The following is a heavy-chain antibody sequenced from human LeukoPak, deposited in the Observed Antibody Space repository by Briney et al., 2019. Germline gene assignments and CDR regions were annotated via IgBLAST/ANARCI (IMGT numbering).Heavy chain of an antibody. Sequence: PSETLSLTCTVSGYSISSGYYWGWIRQPPGKGLEWIGSIYHSGSTYYNPSLKSRVTISVDTSKNQFSLKLSSVTAADTAVYYCARGGPVVITDDAFDIWGQGTMVTVSS. CDR3: ARGGPVVITDDAFDI. J-gene: IGHJ3*02. V-gene: IGHV4-38-2*02. D-gene: IGHD3-22*01. CDR2: IYHSGST. CDR1: GYSISSGYY.